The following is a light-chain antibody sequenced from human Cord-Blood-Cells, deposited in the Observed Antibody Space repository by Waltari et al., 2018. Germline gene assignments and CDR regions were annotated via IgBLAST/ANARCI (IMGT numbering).Light chain of an antibody. CDR1: SSAVGGYNY. V-gene: IGLV2-8*01. CDR3: SSYAGSNNLV. J-gene: IGLJ3*02. CDR2: EVS. Sequence: QSALTQPPSASGSPGQSVTIACTATSSAVGGYNYVSWYQQHPGKAPKILFYEVSKRPSGVPDRFSGSKSGNTASLTVSGLQAEDEADYYCSSYAGSNNLVFGGGTKLTVL.